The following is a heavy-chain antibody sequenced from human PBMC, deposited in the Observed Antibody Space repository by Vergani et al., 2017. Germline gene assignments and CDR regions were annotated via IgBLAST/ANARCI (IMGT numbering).Heavy chain of an antibody. CDR1: GYTFTSHY. V-gene: IGHV1-46*01. D-gene: IGHD2-2*01. J-gene: IGHJ4*02. Sequence: QVQLVQSGAEVKKPGASVKVSCQASGYTFTSHYIHWVRQAPGQGLEWMGIINPSGGSTNYAQKFQGRVTMTRDTSTSTVFMELSSLRSEDTAVYYCARVGTSSNRDYFDYWGQGTLVTVSS. CDR3: ARVGTSSNRDYFDY. CDR2: INPSGGST.